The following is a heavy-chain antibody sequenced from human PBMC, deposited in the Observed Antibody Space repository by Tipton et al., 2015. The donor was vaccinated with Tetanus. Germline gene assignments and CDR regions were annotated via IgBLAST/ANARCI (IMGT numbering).Heavy chain of an antibody. Sequence: TLSLTCTVSGGSLSSNYWTWIRQPAGKGLEWIGRIDASGSTDYNPSLKSRVTISVDASKNQFSLELTSVTAADTAVYYCARDHTRYSGSSVAAFDIWGQGTMVTVSS. CDR3: ARDHTRYSGSSVAAFDI. J-gene: IGHJ3*02. V-gene: IGHV4-4*07. CDR1: GGSLSSNY. CDR2: IDASGST. D-gene: IGHD6-6*01.